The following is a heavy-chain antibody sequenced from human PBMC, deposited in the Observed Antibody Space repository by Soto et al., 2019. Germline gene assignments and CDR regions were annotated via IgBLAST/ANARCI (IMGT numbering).Heavy chain of an antibody. CDR1: GGSLSSYY. CDR2: IYFSDST. V-gene: IGHV4-4*09. CDR3: ARGLYGMDV. J-gene: IGHJ6*02. Sequence: SETLSLTCTVSGGSLSSYYWSWIRQSPGKGLKNLGYIYFSDSTNYNPSFKSRITISVDTSRNQFFLKLSSMTAADTAVYYCARGLYGMDVWGQGTTVTVSS.